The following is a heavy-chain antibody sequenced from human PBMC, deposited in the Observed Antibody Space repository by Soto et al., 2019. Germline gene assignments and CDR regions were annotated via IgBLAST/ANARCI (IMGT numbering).Heavy chain of an antibody. J-gene: IGHJ5*02. V-gene: IGHV1-18*01. CDR2: ISAYNGNT. CDR1: GYTFTSYG. Sequence: ASVKVSCKASGYTFTSYGISWVRQAPGQGLEWMGWISAYNGNTNYAQKLQGRVTMTTDISTSTAYMELRSLRSDDTAVYYCARDRDYGDWNWFDPWGQGTLVTVSS. D-gene: IGHD4-17*01. CDR3: ARDRDYGDWNWFDP.